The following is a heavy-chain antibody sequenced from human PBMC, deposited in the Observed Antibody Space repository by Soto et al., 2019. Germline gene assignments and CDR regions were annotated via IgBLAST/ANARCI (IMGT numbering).Heavy chain of an antibody. Sequence: ALVKVSCKASGYTFTSYGISWVRQAPGQGLEWMGWISAYNGNTNYAQKLQGRVTMTTDTSTSAAYMELRSLRSDDTAVYYCARVESPAVYFDYWGQGTLVTVSS. J-gene: IGHJ4*02. D-gene: IGHD2-2*01. CDR2: ISAYNGNT. CDR1: GYTFTSYG. CDR3: ARVESPAVYFDY. V-gene: IGHV1-18*01.